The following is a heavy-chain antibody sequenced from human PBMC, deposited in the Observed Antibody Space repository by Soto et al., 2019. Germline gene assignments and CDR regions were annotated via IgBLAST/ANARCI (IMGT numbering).Heavy chain of an antibody. CDR1: GYSFTSYG. V-gene: IGHV1-18*04. Sequence: ASVKVSCKASGYSFTSYGVSWVRQAPGQGLEWMGWISAYNGNTKYTQKLQGRVTMTTDTSTSTAYMELRSLRSDDTAVYYCARDTIFGVVNLDYWGQGTLVTVSS. CDR2: ISAYNGNT. CDR3: ARDTIFGVVNLDY. J-gene: IGHJ4*02. D-gene: IGHD3-3*01.